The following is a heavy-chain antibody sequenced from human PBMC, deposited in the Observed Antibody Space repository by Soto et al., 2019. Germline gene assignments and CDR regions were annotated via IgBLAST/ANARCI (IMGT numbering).Heavy chain of an antibody. CDR2: IFPADSDT. Sequence: GESLKLSCKCSGYSFSNYWIAWVRQIPGKGLEWMGIIFPADSDTKYSPSFQGQVTISADKSISTAYLQWSSLKASDTAMYYCASSVVVPSTMNYFDYWGQGSLVTVSS. CDR3: ASSVVVPSTMNYFDY. J-gene: IGHJ4*02. D-gene: IGHD2-15*01. CDR1: GYSFSNYW. V-gene: IGHV5-51*01.